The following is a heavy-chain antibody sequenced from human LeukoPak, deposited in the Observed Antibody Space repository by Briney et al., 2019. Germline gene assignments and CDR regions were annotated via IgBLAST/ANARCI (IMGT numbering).Heavy chain of an antibody. CDR1: GFTFSGYW. V-gene: IGHV3-7*01. CDR3: ARANWERYDSRGNGGVYFDY. CDR2: IKQDGSAK. D-gene: IGHD3-22*01. Sequence: HPGGSLRLSCAASGFTFSGYWMSWVRLAPGKGLEWVANIKQDGSAKFYVESLRGRFTISRDNAKNSLYLQMNSVRVEDTAVYHCARANWERYDSRGNGGVYFDYWGQGALVTVSS. J-gene: IGHJ4*02.